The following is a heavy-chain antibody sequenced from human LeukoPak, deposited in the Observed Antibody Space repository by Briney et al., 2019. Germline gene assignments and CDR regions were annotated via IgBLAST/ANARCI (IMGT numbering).Heavy chain of an antibody. CDR3: ARQPNCCIDYCYMDV. CDR1: GYTFTSYG. V-gene: IGHV1-18*01. D-gene: IGHD7-27*01. CDR2: ISGYNGNT. Sequence: EASVKVSCKASGYTFTSYGISWVRQAPGQGLEWMGWISGYNGNTKYAQKFQGRVTMTTDTSTSTAYMELRSLRSDDTAVYYCARQPNCCIDYCYMDVWGKGTTVTVSS. J-gene: IGHJ6*03.